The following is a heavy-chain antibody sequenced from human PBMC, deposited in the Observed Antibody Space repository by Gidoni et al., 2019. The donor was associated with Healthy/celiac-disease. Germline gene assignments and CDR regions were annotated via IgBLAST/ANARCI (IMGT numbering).Heavy chain of an antibody. CDR1: GFTFSSYW. V-gene: IGHV3-7*01. D-gene: IGHD1-26*01. CDR3: AREVGATTRWFDP. CDR2: IKQDGSEK. J-gene: IGHJ5*02. Sequence: EVQLVESGGGLVQPGGSLRLSCAASGFTFSSYWMSWVRQAPGKGLEWVTNIKQDGSEKYYVDSVKGRFTISRDNAKNSLYLQMNSLRAEDTAVYYCAREVGATTRWFDPWGQGTLVTVSS.